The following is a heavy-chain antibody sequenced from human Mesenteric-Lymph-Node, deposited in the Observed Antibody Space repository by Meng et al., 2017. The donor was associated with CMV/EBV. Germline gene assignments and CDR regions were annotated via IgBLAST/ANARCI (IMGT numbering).Heavy chain of an antibody. Sequence: SETLSLTCTVSGGSIRSSRYYWGWVRQPPGKGLEWIGIIYYSGSTYYNPSLKSRVTISVDTSKNQFFLKLTSVTAADTAVYFCASDGHYYGSGSYYFDYWGQGTLVTVSS. CDR3: ASDGHYYGSGSYYFDY. J-gene: IGHJ4*02. V-gene: IGHV4-39*07. D-gene: IGHD3-10*01. CDR1: GGSIRSSRYY. CDR2: IYYSGST.